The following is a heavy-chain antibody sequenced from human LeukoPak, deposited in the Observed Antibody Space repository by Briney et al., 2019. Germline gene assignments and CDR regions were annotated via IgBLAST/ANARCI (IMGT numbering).Heavy chain of an antibody. CDR2: IYYSGST. Sequence: PSQTLSLTCTVSGGSISSGGYYWSWIRQHPGKGLEWIGYIYYSGSTYYNPSLKSRVTISVDTSKNQFSLKLSSVTAADTAVYYCARGIAWFGDHPLPDAFDIWGQGTMVIVSS. CDR1: GGSISSGGYY. V-gene: IGHV4-31*03. J-gene: IGHJ3*02. D-gene: IGHD3-10*01. CDR3: ARGIAWFGDHPLPDAFDI.